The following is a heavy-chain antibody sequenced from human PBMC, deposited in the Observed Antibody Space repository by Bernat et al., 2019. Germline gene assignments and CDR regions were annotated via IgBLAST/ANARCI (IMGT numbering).Heavy chain of an antibody. CDR1: GFSFTSYA. J-gene: IGHJ5*02. Sequence: EVQLVESGGALIQPGGSLRLSCAVSGFSFTSYAASWVRQAPGKGLEWVSSLGPSGETFYAESVKGRFAISRDNSGNTLYLQMNGLRAEDTARYYCSTISYDFWGDYSVAPRVDPWGQGTLVTVSP. CDR2: LGPSGET. D-gene: IGHD3/OR15-3a*01. V-gene: IGHV3-23*04. CDR3: STISYDFWGDYSVAPRVDP.